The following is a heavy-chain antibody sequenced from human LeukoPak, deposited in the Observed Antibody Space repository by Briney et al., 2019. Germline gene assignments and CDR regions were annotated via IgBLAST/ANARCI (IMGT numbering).Heavy chain of an antibody. J-gene: IGHJ4*02. CDR3: ARDVADYYDSSGYQY. CDR2: IYYSGST. D-gene: IGHD3-22*01. V-gene: IGHV4-59*01. CDR1: GGSISSYY. Sequence: SETLSLTCTVSGGSISSYYWSWIRQPPGKGLEWIGYIYYSGSTNYNPSLKSRVIISVDTSKNQFSLKLSSVTAADTAVYYCARDVADYYDSSGYQYWGQGTLVTVSS.